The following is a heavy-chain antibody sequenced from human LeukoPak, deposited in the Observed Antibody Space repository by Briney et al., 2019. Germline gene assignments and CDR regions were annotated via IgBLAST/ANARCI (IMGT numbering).Heavy chain of an antibody. CDR1: GYTFTNYY. Sequence: ASVKVSCKASGYTFTNYYLHWVRQAPGQGPDWMGIINPSRGSATYAQKFQGRVIMTRDTSTSTVYMELNSLRSEDTAVYYCARYGWVGAPQLGAFDVWGQGTMVTVSS. CDR3: ARYGWVGAPQLGAFDV. V-gene: IGHV1-46*01. CDR2: INPSRGSA. J-gene: IGHJ3*01. D-gene: IGHD1-26*01.